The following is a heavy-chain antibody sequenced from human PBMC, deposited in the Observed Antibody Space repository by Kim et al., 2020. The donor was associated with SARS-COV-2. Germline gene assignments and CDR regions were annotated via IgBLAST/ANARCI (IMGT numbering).Heavy chain of an antibody. V-gene: IGHV1-3*01. J-gene: IGHJ6*02. CDR3: ARAGGMSGSRLGGMDV. Sequence: ASVKVSCKASGYTFTSYAMHWVRQAPGQRLEWMGWINAGNGNTKYSQKFQGRVTITRDTSASTAYMELSSLRSEDTAVYYCARAGGMSGSRLGGMDVWGQGTTVTVSS. D-gene: IGHD1-26*01. CDR2: INAGNGNT. CDR1: GYTFTSYA.